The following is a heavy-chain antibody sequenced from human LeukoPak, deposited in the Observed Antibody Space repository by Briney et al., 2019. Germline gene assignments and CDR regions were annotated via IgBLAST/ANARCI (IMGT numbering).Heavy chain of an antibody. D-gene: IGHD3-9*01. CDR1: GFTFSSYW. V-gene: IGHV3-74*01. CDR2: INSDGSST. Sequence: GGSLRLSCEASGFTFSSYWMHWVRHAPGKGLVWVSRINSDGSSTRYADSVKGRFTISRDNAKNSLYLQMNSLRAEDTAVYYCARDYDILTGYYRPLDYWGQGTLVTVSS. J-gene: IGHJ4*02. CDR3: ARDYDILTGYYRPLDY.